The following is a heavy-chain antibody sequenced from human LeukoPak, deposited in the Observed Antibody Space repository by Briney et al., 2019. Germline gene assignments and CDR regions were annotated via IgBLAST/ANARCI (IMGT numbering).Heavy chain of an antibody. CDR2: IYYTGNT. V-gene: IGHV4-39*01. CDR3: ARQTGSGLFILP. D-gene: IGHD3/OR15-3a*01. J-gene: IGHJ4*02. Sequence: SETLSLTCTVSGVSISSSYSYWGWIRQPPGMGLEWIGSIYYTGNTYYNASLKSQVSISIDTSKNQCSLKLTSVTAADTAVYYCARQTGSGLFILPGGQGTLVTVSS. CDR1: GVSISSSYSY.